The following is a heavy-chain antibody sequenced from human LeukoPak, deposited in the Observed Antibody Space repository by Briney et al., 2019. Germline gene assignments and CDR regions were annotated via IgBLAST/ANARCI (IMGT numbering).Heavy chain of an antibody. Sequence: PGGSLRLSCAASGFTFSSYWMHWVRQAPGKGLVWVSRINSDGVTTTYADSVKGRFTISRDNAKNTLYLQLNSLRVEDTAVYYCARGRQQLVLDYWGQGILVTVSS. J-gene: IGHJ4*02. CDR2: INSDGVTT. CDR1: GFTFSSYW. D-gene: IGHD6-13*01. V-gene: IGHV3-74*01. CDR3: ARGRQQLVLDY.